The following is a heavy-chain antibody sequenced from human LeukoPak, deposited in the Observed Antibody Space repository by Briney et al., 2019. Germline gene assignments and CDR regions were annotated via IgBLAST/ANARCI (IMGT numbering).Heavy chain of an antibody. CDR3: ARDDGYDILTGYFYGMDV. J-gene: IGHJ6*02. V-gene: IGHV4-30-2*01. D-gene: IGHD3-9*01. CDR2: IYHSGST. CDR1: GGSISSGGYY. Sequence: SETLSLTCTVSGGSISSGGYYWSWIRQPPGKGLEWIGYIYHSGSTYYNPSLKSRVTISVDRSKNQFSLKLSSVTAADTAVYYCARDDGYDILTGYFYGMDVWGQGTTVTVSS.